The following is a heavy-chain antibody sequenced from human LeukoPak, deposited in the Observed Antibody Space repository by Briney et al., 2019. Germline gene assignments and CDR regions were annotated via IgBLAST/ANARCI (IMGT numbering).Heavy chain of an antibody. J-gene: IGHJ4*02. CDR2: ISWDGGST. Sequence: GGSLRLSCAASGFTFDDYTMHWVRQAPGKGLEWVSLISWDGGSTYYADSVKGRFTISRDNSKNTLYLQMNSLRAEDTAVYYCAKDTSRNYDSSGYLNWGQGTLVTVSS. V-gene: IGHV3-43*01. CDR3: AKDTSRNYDSSGYLN. CDR1: GFTFDDYT. D-gene: IGHD3-22*01.